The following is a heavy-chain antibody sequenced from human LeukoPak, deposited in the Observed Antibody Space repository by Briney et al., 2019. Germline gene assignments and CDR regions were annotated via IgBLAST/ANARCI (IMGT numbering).Heavy chain of an antibody. V-gene: IGHV4-4*07. CDR1: GGSISSYY. CDR2: IYTSGTT. J-gene: IGHJ4*02. Sequence: SETLSLTCTVPGGSISSYYRSWIRQPAGKGLEWIGRIYTSGTTGHNPSLKSRVTMSVDTSKNQFSLKLSSVAAADTDVYYCARVDLRAAYFDYWGQGTLVTVSS. CDR3: ARVDLRAAYFDY. D-gene: IGHD2-15*01.